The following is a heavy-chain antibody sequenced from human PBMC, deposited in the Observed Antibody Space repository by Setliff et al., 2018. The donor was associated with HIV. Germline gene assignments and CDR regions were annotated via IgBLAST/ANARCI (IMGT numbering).Heavy chain of an antibody. CDR1: GYSIGSGYY. CDR2: INQSGIS. CDR3: ARGGGFWSGQLDY. J-gene: IGHJ4*02. D-gene: IGHD3-3*01. Sequence: SETLSLTCAVSGYSIGSGYYWGWIRQPPGKGLEWIGEINQSGISNFNPSLKSRVTMPIDTPKNQFSLKLSSVTAADTAVYFCARGGGFWSGQLDYWGQGTLVTVSS. V-gene: IGHV4-38-2*01.